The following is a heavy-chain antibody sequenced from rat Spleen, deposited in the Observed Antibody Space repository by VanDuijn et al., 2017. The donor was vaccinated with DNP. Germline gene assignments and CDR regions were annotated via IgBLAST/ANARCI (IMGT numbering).Heavy chain of an antibody. V-gene: IGHV5S13*01. CDR2: ITTDGGNT. CDR1: GFTFSNYA. J-gene: IGHJ1*01. D-gene: IGHD5-1*01. Sequence: EVQLVESGGGLVQPGRSLKLSCAASGFTFSNYAMAWARQAPTKGLEWVATITTDGGNTYYRDSVKGRFTISRDNAENTLFLQMDSLRSEDTATYFCARGSGTYYWYFDFWGPGTMVTVSS. CDR3: ARGSGTYYWYFDF.